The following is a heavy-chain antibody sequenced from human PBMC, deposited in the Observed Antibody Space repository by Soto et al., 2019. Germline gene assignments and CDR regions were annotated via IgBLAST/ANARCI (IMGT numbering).Heavy chain of an antibody. CDR3: ARSANRWLQLRLGFDP. V-gene: IGHV4-31*03. CDR1: GGSISSGGYY. D-gene: IGHD5-12*01. J-gene: IGHJ5*02. CDR2: IYYSGST. Sequence: SETLSLTCTVSGGSISSGGYYWSWIRQHPGKGLEWIGYIYYSGSTYYNPSLKSRVTISVDTSKNQFSLKLSSVTAADTAVYYCARSANRWLQLRLGFDPWGQGTLVTVSS.